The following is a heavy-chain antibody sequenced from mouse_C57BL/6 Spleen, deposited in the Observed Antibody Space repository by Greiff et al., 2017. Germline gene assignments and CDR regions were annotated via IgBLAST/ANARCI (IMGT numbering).Heavy chain of an antibody. V-gene: IGHV8-12*01. J-gene: IGHJ4*01. Sequence: QVQLQQSGPGILQSSQTLSLTCSFSGFSLSTSGMGVSWIRQPSGKGLEWLAHIYWDDDKRYNTFLKRRLTISKDTTRNKIFLKITSVDTADTATYYWAERRSNSYYAMDYWGQGTSVTVSS. D-gene: IGHD2-5*01. CDR1: GFSLSTSGMG. CDR2: IYWDDDK. CDR3: AERRSNSYYAMDY.